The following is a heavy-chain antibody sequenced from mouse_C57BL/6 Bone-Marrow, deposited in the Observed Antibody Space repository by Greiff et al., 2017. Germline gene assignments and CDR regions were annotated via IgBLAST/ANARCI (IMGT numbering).Heavy chain of an antibody. CDR3: ARGYYGSSYPQVGYFDV. Sequence: QVQLQQPGAELVRPGTSVKLSCKASGYTFTSSWLHWVKQRPGQGLEWIGVLDPSDSYTNYNQKFKGKATLTVVTSASTASLQLSSLTSEDSAVYYCARGYYGSSYPQVGYFDVWGTGTTVTVSS. CDR2: LDPSDSYT. D-gene: IGHD1-1*01. CDR1: GYTFTSSW. J-gene: IGHJ1*03. V-gene: IGHV1-59*01.